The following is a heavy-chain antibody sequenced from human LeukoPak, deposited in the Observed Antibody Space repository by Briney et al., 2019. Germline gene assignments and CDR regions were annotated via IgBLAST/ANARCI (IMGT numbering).Heavy chain of an antibody. D-gene: IGHD5-24*01. CDR3: ARDMEDGYNPGPPLIFDY. CDR2: ISWNSGSI. CDR1: GFTFDDYA. Sequence: PGRSLRLSCAASGFTFDDYAMHWVRQAPGKGLEWVSGISWNSGSIGYADSVKGRFTISRDNAKNSLYLQMNSLRAEDTAVYYCARDMEDGYNPGPPLIFDYWGQGTLVTVSS. V-gene: IGHV3-9*01. J-gene: IGHJ4*02.